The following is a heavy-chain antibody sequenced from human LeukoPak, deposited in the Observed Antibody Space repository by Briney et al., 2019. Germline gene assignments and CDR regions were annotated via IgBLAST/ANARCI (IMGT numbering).Heavy chain of an antibody. D-gene: IGHD6-19*01. CDR3: ARDSEAYSSGAGGSPY. V-gene: IGHV3-11*01. CDR1: GFTFSDYY. CDR2: ISSSGSTI. Sequence: GGSLRLSCAASGFTFSDYYMSWIRQAPGKGLEWVSYISSSGSTIYYADSVKGRFTISRDNAKNSLYLQMNSLRSDDTAVYYCARDSEAYSSGAGGSPYWGQGTLVTVSS. J-gene: IGHJ4*02.